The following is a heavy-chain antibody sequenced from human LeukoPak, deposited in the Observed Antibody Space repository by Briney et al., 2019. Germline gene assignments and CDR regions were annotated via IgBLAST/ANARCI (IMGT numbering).Heavy chain of an antibody. V-gene: IGHV4-34*01. D-gene: IGHD3-16*01. CDR3: ARGGGRGFDY. CDR1: GGSFSGYY. CDR2: INHSGST. Sequence: SETLSLTCAVYGGSFSGYYWSWIRQPPGKGLEWIGEINHSGSTNYNPSLKSRVTISVDTSKNPFSLKLSSVTAADTAVYYCARGGGRGFDYWGQGTLVTVSS. J-gene: IGHJ4*02.